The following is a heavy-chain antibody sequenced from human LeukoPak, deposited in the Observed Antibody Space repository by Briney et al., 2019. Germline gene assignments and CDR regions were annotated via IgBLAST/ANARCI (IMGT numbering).Heavy chain of an antibody. CDR2: ISYDGSNK. Sequence: PGGSLRLSCAASGFTFSSYGMHWVRQAPGKGLEWVAVISYDGSNKYYADSVKGRFTISRDNSKNTLYLQMNTLRAEDTAVYYCARGAVVTSGPRGSFDYWGQGTLVTVSS. CDR3: ARGAVVTSGPRGSFDY. D-gene: IGHD4-23*01. CDR1: GFTFSSYG. V-gene: IGHV3-30*03. J-gene: IGHJ4*02.